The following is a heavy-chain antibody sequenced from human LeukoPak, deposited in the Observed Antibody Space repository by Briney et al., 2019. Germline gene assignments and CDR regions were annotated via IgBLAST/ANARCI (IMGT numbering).Heavy chain of an antibody. V-gene: IGHV4-59*03. CDR2: IYYRGDI. CDR1: DVSIRTYY. CDR3: ATNKDWAEAD. D-gene: IGHD3/OR15-3a*01. Sequence: SETLSLTCSVSDVSIRTYYWSWIRQSPGQGLEWIGNIYYRGDINYNPSLKSRVIISIDTSRNQFSLKVTSLTAADTAVYYCATNKDWAEADWGQGTLVIVSS. J-gene: IGHJ4*02.